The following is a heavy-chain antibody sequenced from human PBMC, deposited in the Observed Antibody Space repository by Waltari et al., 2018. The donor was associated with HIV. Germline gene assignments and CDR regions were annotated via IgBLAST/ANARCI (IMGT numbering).Heavy chain of an antibody. CDR3: ARGGFYGSGSKVN. Sequence: EVQLVESGGGLVQPGGSLRLPGAASGFTFSSYRRSWVRQARGKGLEGVANIKQDGSEKYYVDSVNGRFTISRDNAENSLYLQMNSLRAEDTAVYYCARGGFYGSGSKVNWGQGTLVTVSS. CDR2: IKQDGSEK. J-gene: IGHJ4*02. V-gene: IGHV3-7*04. CDR1: GFTFSSYR. D-gene: IGHD3-10*01.